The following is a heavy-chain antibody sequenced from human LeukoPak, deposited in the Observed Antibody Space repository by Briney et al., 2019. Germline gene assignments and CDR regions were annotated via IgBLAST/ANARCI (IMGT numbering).Heavy chain of an antibody. CDR3: ARVSEWNDFDY. CDR2: VYTTGVGST. CDR1: GFSITSGYF. Sequence: SETLSLTVTVSGFSITSGYFWGWIRQPPGEGLEWIGNVYTTGVGSTYCNPSLKLRVTISLDTSKTQFSLKLTSVTAADAAVYYCARVSEWNDFDYWGQGTLVTVSS. D-gene: IGHD1-1*01. V-gene: IGHV4-38-2*02. J-gene: IGHJ4*02.